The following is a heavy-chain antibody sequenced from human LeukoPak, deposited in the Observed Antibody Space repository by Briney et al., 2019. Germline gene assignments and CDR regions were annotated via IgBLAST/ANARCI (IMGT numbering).Heavy chain of an antibody. CDR3: ARGGLVCSSTSCYRVYYYGMDV. CDR1: GFTFSDYY. D-gene: IGHD2-2*02. V-gene: IGHV4-34*01. CDR2: INHSGST. Sequence: MSGGSLRLSCAASGFTFSDYYMSWIRQPPGKGLEWIGEINHSGSTNYNPSLKSRVTISVDTSKNQFSLKLSSVTAADTAVYYCARGGLVCSSTSCYRVYYYGMDVWGQGTTVTVSS. J-gene: IGHJ6*02.